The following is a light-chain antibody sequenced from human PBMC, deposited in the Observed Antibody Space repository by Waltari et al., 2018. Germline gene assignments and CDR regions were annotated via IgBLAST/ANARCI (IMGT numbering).Light chain of an antibody. CDR2: GAS. CDR3: QHSYNTPRT. J-gene: IGKJ5*01. CDR1: QSISSY. V-gene: IGKV1-39*01. Sequence: DIQMTQSPSSLSASVGDRVTITCRASQSISSYLNWYQHKPGKAPELLIYGASSLQSGVPSRFCGSGSGTDFTLTISSLQPEDFATYYCQHSYNTPRTFGQGTRLEIK.